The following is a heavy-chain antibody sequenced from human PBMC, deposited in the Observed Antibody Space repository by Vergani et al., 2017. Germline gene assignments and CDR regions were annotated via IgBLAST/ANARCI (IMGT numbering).Heavy chain of an antibody. J-gene: IGHJ5*02. CDR2: SSSSSSTI. CDR1: GFTFSSYS. CDR3: ARDSSSWYSEWFDP. Sequence: EVQLVESGGGLVQPGGSLRLSCAASGFTFSSYSMNWVRQAPGKGLEWVSYSSSSSSTIYYADSVKGRFTISRDNAKNSLYLQMNSLRAEDTAVYYWARDSSSWYSEWFDPWGEGTLVTVYS. D-gene: IGHD6-13*01. V-gene: IGHV3-48*01.